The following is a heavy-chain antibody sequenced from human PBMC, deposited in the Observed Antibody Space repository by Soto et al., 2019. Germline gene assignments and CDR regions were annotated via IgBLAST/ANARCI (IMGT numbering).Heavy chain of an antibody. CDR3: ARGEAVVVAATDY. Sequence: GGSLRLSCAASGFTFSSYAMHWVRQAPGKGLEWVAVISYDGSNKYYADSVKGRFTISRDNSKNTLYLQMNSLRAEDTAVYYCARGEAVVVAATDYWGQGTLVTVSS. J-gene: IGHJ4*02. CDR2: ISYDGSNK. V-gene: IGHV3-30-3*01. D-gene: IGHD2-15*01. CDR1: GFTFSSYA.